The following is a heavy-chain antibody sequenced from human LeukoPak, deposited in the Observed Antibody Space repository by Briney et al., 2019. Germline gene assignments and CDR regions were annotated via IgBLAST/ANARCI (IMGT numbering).Heavy chain of an antibody. CDR3: ARDDTPKDYDSSGYYYDY. CDR2: IWYDGSNK. CDR1: GFTFSSYG. V-gene: IGHV3-33*01. Sequence: GGSLRLSCAASGFTFSSYGMHWVRQAPGKGLEWVAVIWYDGSNKYYADSVKGRFTISRDNSKNTLYLQMNSLRAEDTAVYYCARDDTPKDYDSSGYYYDYWGQGTLVTVSS. J-gene: IGHJ4*02. D-gene: IGHD3-22*01.